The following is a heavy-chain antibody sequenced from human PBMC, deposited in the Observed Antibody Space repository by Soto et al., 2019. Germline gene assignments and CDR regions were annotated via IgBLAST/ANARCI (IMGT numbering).Heavy chain of an antibody. CDR1: GYTFTSYD. Sequence: QVKLVQSGAEVKQSGASVKVSCRASGYTFTSYDINWVRQATGQGLEWMGWMNPNSANTGYAQKFQGRVTMTRNTSISTAYMELSSLKSEDTAVYYCARVRTYNWSYVDYWRQRTLFTASS. V-gene: IGHV1-8*01. CDR3: ARVRTYNWSYVDY. J-gene: IGHJ4*02. CDR2: MNPNSANT. D-gene: IGHD1-20*01.